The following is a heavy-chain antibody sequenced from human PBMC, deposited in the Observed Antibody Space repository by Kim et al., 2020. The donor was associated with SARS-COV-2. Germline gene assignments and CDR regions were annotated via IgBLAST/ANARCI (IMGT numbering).Heavy chain of an antibody. CDR2: ISYDGSNK. Sequence: GGSLRLSCAASGFTFSSYAMHWVRQAPGKGLEWVAVISYDGSNKYYADSVKGRFTISRDNSKNTLYLQMNSLRAEDTAVYYCARVHYDSSGYFLGSDAFDIWGQGTMVTDSS. V-gene: IGHV3-30*04. J-gene: IGHJ3*02. CDR3: ARVHYDSSGYFLGSDAFDI. D-gene: IGHD3-22*01. CDR1: GFTFSSYA.